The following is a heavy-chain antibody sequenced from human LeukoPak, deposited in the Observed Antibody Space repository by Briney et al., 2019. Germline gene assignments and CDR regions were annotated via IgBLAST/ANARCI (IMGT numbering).Heavy chain of an antibody. CDR2: INPNSGGT. J-gene: IGHJ4*02. D-gene: IGHD3-22*01. CDR3: ARSPRDSSGYYPF. V-gene: IGHV1-2*02. Sequence: ASVKVSCKASGYTFTGYYMHWVRQAPGQGLEWMGWINPNSGGTNYAQKFQGRVTITRDTSISTAYMELSRLRSDDTAVYYCARSPRDSSGYYPFWGQGTLVTVSS. CDR1: GYTFTGYY.